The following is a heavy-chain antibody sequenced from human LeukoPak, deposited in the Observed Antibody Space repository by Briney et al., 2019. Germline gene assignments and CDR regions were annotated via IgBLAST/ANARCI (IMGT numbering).Heavy chain of an antibody. D-gene: IGHD2-8*02. CDR3: ARHSCTGNSCHFDY. Sequence: ASVKVSCKASGYTFIDYYMHWVRQAPGQGLEWMGIINPRGGSTTYAQEWQGRVTMTRDTSTSKVYMELSSLRSEDTALYYCARHSCTGNSCHFDYWGQGTLVTVSS. CDR2: INPRGGST. CDR1: GYTFIDYY. J-gene: IGHJ4*02. V-gene: IGHV1-46*04.